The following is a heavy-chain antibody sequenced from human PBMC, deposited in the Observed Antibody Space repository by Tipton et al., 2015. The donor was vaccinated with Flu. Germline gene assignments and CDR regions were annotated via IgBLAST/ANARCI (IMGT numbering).Heavy chain of an antibody. CDR3: VSAIAAATSR. J-gene: IGHJ4*02. Sequence: GLVKPSETLSLTCTVSGGSISSYYWSWIRQPPGKGLEWIGHRYYSGTTNYNPSLKSRVTISADTSKNQFSLKLNSVTAADTAVYYCVSAIAAATSRWGQGTLVTVSS. D-gene: IGHD6-13*01. CDR1: GGSISSYY. V-gene: IGHV4-59*01. CDR2: RYYSGTT.